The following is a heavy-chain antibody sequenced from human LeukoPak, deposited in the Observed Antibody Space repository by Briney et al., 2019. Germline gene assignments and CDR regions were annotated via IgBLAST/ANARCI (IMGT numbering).Heavy chain of an antibody. J-gene: IGHJ4*02. CDR2: ISYDGSNK. CDR3: AKDQYYYDSNCDY. D-gene: IGHD3-22*01. CDR1: GFTFSSYC. V-gene: IGHV3-30*18. Sequence: GRSLRLSCAASGFTFSSYCMHWVRQAPGKGLEWVVVISYDGSNKFYTYSVAGRFTTSRDNSKNTMYLQMNSLRAEDTAVYCCAKDQYYYDSNCDYGGQGTLVTVSA.